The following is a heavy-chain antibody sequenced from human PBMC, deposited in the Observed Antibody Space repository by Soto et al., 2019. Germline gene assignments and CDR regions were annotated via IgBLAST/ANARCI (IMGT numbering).Heavy chain of an antibody. CDR1: GDSISSDDYF. Sequence: QVHLQESGPGLVKPSQTLSLICTVSGDSISSDDYFWSWIRQSPGKGLEGIGHIFDSGSPYHTPSLKSRNSRSVAASSNQFPLKLRSVSAADTAVYYCARAQRPDQPGTYAYDFYVIDVWGQGTTVTVSS. CDR2: IFDSGSP. CDR3: ARAQRPDQPGTYAYDFYVIDV. D-gene: IGHD2-2*01. J-gene: IGHJ6*02. V-gene: IGHV4-30-4*01.